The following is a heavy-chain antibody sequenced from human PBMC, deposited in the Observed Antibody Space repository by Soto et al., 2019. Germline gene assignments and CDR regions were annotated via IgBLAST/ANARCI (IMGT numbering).Heavy chain of an antibody. Sequence: GGSLRLSCAASGFTFSSYWMSWVRQAPGKGLEWVANIKQDGSEKYYVDSVKGRFTISRDNAKNSLYLQMNSLRAEDTAVYYCARGGLEWFILPGDAFDIWGQGTMVTVSS. J-gene: IGHJ3*02. CDR1: GFTFSSYW. V-gene: IGHV3-7*01. CDR3: ARGGLEWFILPGDAFDI. D-gene: IGHD3-3*01. CDR2: IKQDGSEK.